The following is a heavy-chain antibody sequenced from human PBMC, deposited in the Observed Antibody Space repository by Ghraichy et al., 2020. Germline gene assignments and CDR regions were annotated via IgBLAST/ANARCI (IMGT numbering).Heavy chain of an antibody. V-gene: IGHV4-30-2*01. CDR1: AGSISSGGYS. CDR2: IYHSGST. J-gene: IGHJ5*02. CDR3: ARDLCSSTSCYAGWFDP. D-gene: IGHD2-2*01. Sequence: SQTLSLTCAVSAGSISSGGYSWSWIRQPPGKCMESIGYIYHSGSTYYNPSLKSRVTILVDRSKNQFSLKLSSVTAADTAVYYCARDLCSSTSCYAGWFDPWCQGTLVTVSS.